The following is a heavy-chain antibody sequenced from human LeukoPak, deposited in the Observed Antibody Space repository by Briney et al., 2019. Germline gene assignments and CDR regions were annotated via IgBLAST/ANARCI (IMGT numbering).Heavy chain of an antibody. D-gene: IGHD1-26*01. Sequence: SVKVPCKASGFTFTSSAVQWVRQARGQRLEWIGWIVVGSGNTNYAQKFQERVTITRDMSTSTAYTELSSLRSEDTAVYYCAARNLRSIVGAGGAFDIWGQGTMVTVSS. CDR1: GFTFTSSA. CDR3: AARNLRSIVGAGGAFDI. CDR2: IVVGSGNT. V-gene: IGHV1-58*01. J-gene: IGHJ3*02.